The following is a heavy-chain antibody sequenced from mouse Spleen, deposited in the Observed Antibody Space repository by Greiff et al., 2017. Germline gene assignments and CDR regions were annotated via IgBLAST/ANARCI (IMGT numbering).Heavy chain of an antibody. CDR3: ARGYDSFDY. CDR1: GFTFSSFG. D-gene: IGHD2-4*01. CDR2: ISSGSSTI. V-gene: IGHV5-17*02. J-gene: IGHJ2*01. Sequence: EVKLVESGGGLVQPGGSRTLSCAASGFTFSSFGMHWVRHAPEKGLEWVAYISSGSSTIYYADTVKGRFTISRDNPKNTLFLQMPSLRSEDTAMYYCARGYDSFDYWGQGTTLTVSS.